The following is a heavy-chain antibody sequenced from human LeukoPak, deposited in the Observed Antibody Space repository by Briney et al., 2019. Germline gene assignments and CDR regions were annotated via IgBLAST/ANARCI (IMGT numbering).Heavy chain of an antibody. CDR2: IYYSGST. CDR3: SGVTGYVIGENFDY. V-gene: IGHV4-59*01. CDR1: GGSISSYY. Sequence: PSETLSLTCTVSGGSISSYYWSWIRQPPGKGLEWIGYIYYSGSTNYNPSLKSRVTISVDTSKNQFSLKLRSVTAADTAVYYCSGVTGYVIGENFDYWGQGTLVTVSS. D-gene: IGHD2-21*01. J-gene: IGHJ4*02.